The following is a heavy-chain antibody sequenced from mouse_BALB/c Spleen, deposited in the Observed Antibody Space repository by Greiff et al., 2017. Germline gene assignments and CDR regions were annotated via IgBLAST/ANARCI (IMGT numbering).Heavy chain of an antibody. CDR3: AISVRGFAY. CDR1: GYTFSSYW. J-gene: IGHJ3*01. CDR2: ILPGSGST. Sequence: QVQLKQSGAELMKPGASVKISCKATGYTFSSYWIEWVKQRPGHGLEWIGEILPGSGSTNYNEKFKGKATFPADTSSNTAYMQLSSLTSEDSAVYYCAISVRGFAYWGQGTLVTVSA. V-gene: IGHV1-9*01.